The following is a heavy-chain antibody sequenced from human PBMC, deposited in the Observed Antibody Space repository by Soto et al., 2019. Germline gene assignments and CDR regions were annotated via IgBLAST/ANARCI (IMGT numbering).Heavy chain of an antibody. CDR3: ARWGTTGGLDV. CDR1: GFTFRSYV. CDR2: TSYDGRDK. V-gene: IGHV3-30*19. J-gene: IGHJ1*01. D-gene: IGHD3-16*01. Sequence: QVQLVESGGGVVQPGTSLRVSCVGSGFTFRSYVIHWVRQAPGKGLEWDALTSYDGRDKYYADSVRGRFTISRDNSRNTVDLQMDSLKLEDTALYYCARWGTTGGLDVWGQGTLVSVSS.